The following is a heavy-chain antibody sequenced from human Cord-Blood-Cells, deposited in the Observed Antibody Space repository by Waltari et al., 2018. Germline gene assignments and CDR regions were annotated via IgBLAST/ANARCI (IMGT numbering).Heavy chain of an antibody. CDR3: AINSIYDFWSGYPHYGMDV. D-gene: IGHD3-3*01. Sequence: QVQLVQSGAEVKTPGASVKVSCKASGYTFTSYDINWVRQATGQGLEWMGWMNPDSGNTGYAQKFQGRVTMTRNTARSTAYMELCSLRSEYTAVYYCAINSIYDFWSGYPHYGMDVWGQGP. J-gene: IGHJ6*02. CDR1: GYTFTSYD. V-gene: IGHV1-8*01. CDR2: MNPDSGNT.